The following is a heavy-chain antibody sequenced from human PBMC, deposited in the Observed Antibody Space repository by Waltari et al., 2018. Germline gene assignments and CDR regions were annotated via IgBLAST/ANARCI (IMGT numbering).Heavy chain of an antibody. CDR3: ARDQDDWGLVWFDP. J-gene: IGHJ5*02. CDR2: INSDGSST. V-gene: IGHV3-74*01. D-gene: IGHD3-9*01. CDR1: GFTFSSYW. Sequence: EVQLVESGGGLVQPGGSLRLSCAASGFTFSSYWMPWVRQAPGKGLVWVSRINSDGSSTSDADAVKGRFTISRDNAKNTLYLQMNSLRAEDTAVYYCARDQDDWGLVWFDPWGQGTLVTVSS.